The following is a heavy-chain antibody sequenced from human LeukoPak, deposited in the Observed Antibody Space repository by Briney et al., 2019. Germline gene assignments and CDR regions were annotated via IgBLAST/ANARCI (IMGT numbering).Heavy chain of an antibody. CDR2: IYTSGST. Sequence: SQTLSLTCTVSGGSISSGSYYWSWIRQPAGKGLEWIGRIYTSGSTNYNPSLKSRVTISVDTSKNQFSLKLSSVTAADTAVYYCARDPRGGALDIWGQGTMVTVSS. V-gene: IGHV4-61*02. J-gene: IGHJ3*02. CDR1: GGSISSGSYY. CDR3: ARDPRGGALDI.